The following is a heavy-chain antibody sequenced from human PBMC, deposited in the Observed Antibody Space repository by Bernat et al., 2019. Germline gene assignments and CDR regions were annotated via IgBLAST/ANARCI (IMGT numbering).Heavy chain of an antibody. CDR1: GFSFSTFA. J-gene: IGHJ3*02. CDR2: ISVTGSHT. CDR3: AKDQVVPAAMRLFAFDI. D-gene: IGHD2-2*01. V-gene: IGHV3-23*04. Sequence: EVQLVESGGGLVQPGGSLRLSCAASGFSFSTFAMSWVRQAPGKGLEWVSAISVTGSHTYYADSVKGRFTVSRDNSKNTLYLQMNSLRAEDTAVYYCAKDQVVPAAMRLFAFDIWGQGTMVTVSS.